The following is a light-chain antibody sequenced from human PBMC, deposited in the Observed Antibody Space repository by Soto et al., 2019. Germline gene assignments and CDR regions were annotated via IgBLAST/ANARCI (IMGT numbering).Light chain of an antibody. CDR1: QSVNNSY. J-gene: IGKJ5*01. Sequence: EIVWTQSHGTLSFSPRARASPXRRSIQSVNNSYLAWYQQKPGQAPWLLIYGASSRATGIPDRFSGSGSGTDFTLTISRLEPEDFAVYYCQQYGSSPPITFGQGTRLEIK. CDR2: GAS. CDR3: QQYGSSPPIT. V-gene: IGKV3-20*01.